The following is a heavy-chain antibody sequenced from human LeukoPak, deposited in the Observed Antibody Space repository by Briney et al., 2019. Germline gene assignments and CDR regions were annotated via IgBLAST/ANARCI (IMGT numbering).Heavy chain of an antibody. CDR2: VYYSGST. CDR1: GGSISSGGYY. J-gene: IGHJ3*02. Sequence: PSETLSLTCTVSGGSISSGGYYWSWIRQHPGKGLEWIGYVYYSGSTNYNPSLESRVTISVDTSKNQFSLKLSSVTAADTAVYYCARVTYSASSISVDGFDIRGQGTMVTVSS. V-gene: IGHV4-31*03. D-gene: IGHD6-6*01. CDR3: ARVTYSASSISVDGFDI.